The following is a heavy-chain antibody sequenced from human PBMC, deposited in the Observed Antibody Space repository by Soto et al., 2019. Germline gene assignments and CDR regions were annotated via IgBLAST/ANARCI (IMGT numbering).Heavy chain of an antibody. V-gene: IGHV3-21*06. CDR2: ISGGSGYI. CDR1: GFTFSSYI. CDR3: GRGGGIDY. J-gene: IGHJ4*02. Sequence: NPGGSLRLSCAASGFTFSSYIMNWVRQAPGKGLEWVSSISGGSGYIYYADSVKGRFTISRDNAKNSLYLQMNSLRAEDTAVYYCGRGGGIDYWGQGTLVTVSS. D-gene: IGHD1-26*01.